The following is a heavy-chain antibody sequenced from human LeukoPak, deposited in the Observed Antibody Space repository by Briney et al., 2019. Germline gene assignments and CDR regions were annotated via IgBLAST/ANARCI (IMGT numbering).Heavy chain of an antibody. D-gene: IGHD6-13*01. CDR3: ARGYSSSWDYCGTDV. CDR2: INPSGGST. CDR1: GYTFTSYY. J-gene: IGHJ6*02. V-gene: IGHV1-46*01. Sequence: ASVKVSCKASGYTFTSYYMHWVRQVPGQGLEWMGIINPSGGSTSYAQKFQGRVTMTRDTSTSAVYMELSSLRSEDTAVYYCARGYSSSWDYCGTDVWGQGTTVTVSS.